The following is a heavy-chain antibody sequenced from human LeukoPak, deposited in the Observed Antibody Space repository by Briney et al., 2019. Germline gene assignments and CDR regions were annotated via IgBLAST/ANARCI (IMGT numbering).Heavy chain of an antibody. CDR1: GFTFSSYA. CDR3: AKDVYCSGGSCYAFDY. J-gene: IGHJ4*02. V-gene: IGHV3-23*01. D-gene: IGHD2-15*01. Sequence: GGSLGLSCAASGFTFSSYAMSWVRQAPGKGLEWVSAISGSGGSTYYADSVKGRFTISRDNSKNTLYLQMNSLRAEDTAVYYCAKDVYCSGGSCYAFDYWGQGTLVTVSS. CDR2: ISGSGGST.